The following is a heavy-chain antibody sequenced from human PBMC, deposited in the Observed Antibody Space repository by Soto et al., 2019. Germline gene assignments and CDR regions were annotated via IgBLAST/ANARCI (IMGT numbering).Heavy chain of an antibody. J-gene: IGHJ6*02. V-gene: IGHV3-30*18. Sequence: PGGSLRLSCAASRFTFSSFDMHWVRQAPGKGLEWVAVISYDGSNKYYAESVKGRFTISRDNSKNTLYLQMDSLRAEDTAVYHCAKEITAAAASPYYYYAMDVWGQGTTVTVSS. CDR2: ISYDGSNK. CDR1: RFTFSSFD. CDR3: AKEITAAAASPYYYYAMDV. D-gene: IGHD6-13*01.